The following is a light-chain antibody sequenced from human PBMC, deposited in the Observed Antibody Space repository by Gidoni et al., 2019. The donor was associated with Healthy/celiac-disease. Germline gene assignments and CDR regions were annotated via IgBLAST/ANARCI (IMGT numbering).Light chain of an antibody. CDR1: QTGTTSY. CDR3: QQYGSSPRT. J-gene: IGKJ1*01. Sequence: EIVLTQSPGTLSLSPGERATLSCRASQTGTTSYLAWYQQKPGQAPRLLIYGASTRATGIPDRFSGRGSGTDFTLSISRLEPEAFAVYYCQQYGSSPRTFXQXTKVEIK. V-gene: IGKV3-20*01. CDR2: GAS.